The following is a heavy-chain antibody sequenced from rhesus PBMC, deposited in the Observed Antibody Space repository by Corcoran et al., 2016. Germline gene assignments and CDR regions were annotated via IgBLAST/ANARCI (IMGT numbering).Heavy chain of an antibody. CDR2: IYSSSGNT. V-gene: IGHV4S7*01. J-gene: IGHJ4*01. Sequence: QVQLQESGPGLLKPSETLSLTCAVSGGSISGGYGWGWIRQPPGKGLEWIGCIYSSSGNTYYNPSLKSRVTFSTDTSNNQFSLKLSSVTAADTAVYYCARVCSSGWSGGYFDYWGQGVLVTVSS. CDR1: GGSISGGYG. CDR3: ARVCSSGWSGGYFDY. D-gene: IGHD6S26*01.